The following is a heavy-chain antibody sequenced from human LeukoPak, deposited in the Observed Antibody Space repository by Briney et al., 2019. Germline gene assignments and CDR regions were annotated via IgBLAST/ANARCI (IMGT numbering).Heavy chain of an antibody. CDR2: INHGGST. CDR1: GGSFSGHY. CDR3: ARGRYATTRGGAAAGFLDY. Sequence: PSETLSLTCAVSGGSFSGHYWNWIRQPPGKGLEWHGEINHGGSTNYNPSLKSRVTISVDTSQNQFSLRLSSVTAADTAVYYCARGRYATTRGGAAAGFLDYWGQGTLVTVST. V-gene: IGHV4-34*01. D-gene: IGHD6-13*01. J-gene: IGHJ4*02.